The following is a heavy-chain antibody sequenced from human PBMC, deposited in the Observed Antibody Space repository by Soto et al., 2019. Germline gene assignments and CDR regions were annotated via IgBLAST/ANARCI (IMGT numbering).Heavy chain of an antibody. D-gene: IGHD3-10*01. CDR1: GFTFSNAC. V-gene: IGHV3-15*01. J-gene: IGHJ4*02. CDR3: TTYPGYYYRNPY. CDR2: IKSKTDGGTT. Sequence: GGSLRLSCAASGFTFSNACMSWVRQAPGKGLEWVGRIKSKTDGGTTDYAAPVKGRFTISRDDSKNTRYLQMNSLKTEDTAVCYCTTYPGYYYRNPYWGQGTLVTVSS.